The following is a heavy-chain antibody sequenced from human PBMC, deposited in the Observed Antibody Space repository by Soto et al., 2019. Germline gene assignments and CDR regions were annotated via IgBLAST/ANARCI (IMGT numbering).Heavy chain of an antibody. D-gene: IGHD2-15*01. V-gene: IGHV3-30*18. Sequence: SLRLSCAASGFTFSYGIHWLRQAPGKGLEWVAYISYDSSNKFYGDSVKGRFTISRDNSKNTQFLQMNSLRAEDTAVYYCAKLVIGYCSGNTCDDYWGQGTLVTVSS. CDR2: ISYDSSNK. J-gene: IGHJ4*02. CDR1: GFTFSYG. CDR3: AKLVIGYCSGNTCDDY.